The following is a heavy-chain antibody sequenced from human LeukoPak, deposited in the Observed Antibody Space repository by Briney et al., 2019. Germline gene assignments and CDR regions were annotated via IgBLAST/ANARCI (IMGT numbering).Heavy chain of an antibody. Sequence: SVKVSCKASGGTFSSYAISWVRQAPGQGLEWMGGIIPIFGTANYAQKFQGRVTITADESTSTAYMELSSLRSEDTAVYYCARAKDPYYDFWSGYYYAYWGQGTLVTVSS. CDR1: GGTFSSYA. V-gene: IGHV1-69*13. J-gene: IGHJ4*02. CDR3: ARAKDPYYDFWSGYYYAY. D-gene: IGHD3-3*01. CDR2: IIPIFGTA.